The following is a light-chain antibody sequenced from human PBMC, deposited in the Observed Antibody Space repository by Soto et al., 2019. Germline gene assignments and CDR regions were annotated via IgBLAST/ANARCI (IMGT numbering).Light chain of an antibody. V-gene: IGKV1-5*01. J-gene: IGKJ2*01. CDR2: AAS. CDR1: QSISIW. CDR3: QQYNVYYT. Sequence: DIKMNQSPSTLAASVGDRVTITCRASQSISIWLAWHQQKTGKAPQLLIYAASTLQSGVTSSFSGSGSGTEFTLTIRSLHHDDFANYYCQQYNVYYTFGQGTKVDIK.